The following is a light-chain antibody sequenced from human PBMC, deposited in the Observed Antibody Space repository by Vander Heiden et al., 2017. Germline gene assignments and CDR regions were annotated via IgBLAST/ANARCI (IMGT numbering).Light chain of an antibody. V-gene: IGLV3-10*01. J-gene: IGLJ2*01. CDR1: ALPSKY. CDR3: YSTDSSGNHRV. CDR2: EDN. Sequence: SYELTPPPSASVSPGHTARITCSGDALPSKYAYWYQQQSGQAPVLVICEDNKRPSGIPGRFSGSSTGTMATLTISGAQVEDEADYYCYSTDSSGNHRVFGGGTKLTVL.